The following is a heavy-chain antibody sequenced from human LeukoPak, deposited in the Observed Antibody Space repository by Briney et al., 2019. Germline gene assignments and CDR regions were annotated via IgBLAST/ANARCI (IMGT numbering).Heavy chain of an antibody. CDR2: ISSSTGGRT. CDR3: AKESPYYSDRDYYFDY. Sequence: PGGSLRLSCAASGFTFSSNAMSWVRQAPGKGLEWVSAISSSTGGRTYYADSVKGRFSISRDDFRNTVYLQMNSLRAEDTAVYYCAKESPYYSDRDYYFDYWGQGTLVTVSS. CDR1: GFTFSSNA. D-gene: IGHD3-22*01. J-gene: IGHJ4*02. V-gene: IGHV3-23*01.